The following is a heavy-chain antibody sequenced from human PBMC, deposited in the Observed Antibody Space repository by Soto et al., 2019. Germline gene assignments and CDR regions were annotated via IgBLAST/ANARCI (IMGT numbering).Heavy chain of an antibody. Sequence: QVRLEQSGAEVKKPGASVTVSCKASGYTFTGYYLHWVRQAPGQGLEWMGRIDPDSGDTDHSQKYQGRVTLTRDTAIDTAYMEVTRLTLDDTALYYCARGPLEWGQGTLVTVSS. CDR2: IDPDSGDT. CDR3: ARGPLE. J-gene: IGHJ4*02. CDR1: GYTFTGYY. V-gene: IGHV1-2*02.